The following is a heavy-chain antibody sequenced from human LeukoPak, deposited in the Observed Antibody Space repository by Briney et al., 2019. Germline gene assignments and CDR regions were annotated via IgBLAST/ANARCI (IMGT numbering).Heavy chain of an antibody. J-gene: IGHJ4*02. CDR3: ARHERNGYYFYYFDY. CDR1: GGSISSYY. V-gene: IGHV4-59*08. CDR2: IYYSGST. Sequence: SETLSLTCTVSGGSISSYYWSWIRQPPGKGLEWIGYIYYSGSTNYNPSLKSRVTISVDTSKNQFSLKLSSVTAADTAVYYCARHERNGYYFYYFDYWGQGTLVTVSS. D-gene: IGHD5-12*01.